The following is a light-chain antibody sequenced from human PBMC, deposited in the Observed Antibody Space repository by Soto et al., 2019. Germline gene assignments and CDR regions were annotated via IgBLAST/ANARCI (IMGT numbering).Light chain of an antibody. CDR1: QSISTY. CDR3: QQSYTYPWT. CDR2: AAS. J-gene: IGKJ1*01. V-gene: IGKV1-39*01. Sequence: DIQMTQSPSSLSASVGDIVTITCRASQSISTYLNWHQLKPGRAPKLLIYAASSLQSGVPSGFSGSGSGTDFTLTIRGLQPEDFATYYCQQSYTYPWTFGQGTKVDIK.